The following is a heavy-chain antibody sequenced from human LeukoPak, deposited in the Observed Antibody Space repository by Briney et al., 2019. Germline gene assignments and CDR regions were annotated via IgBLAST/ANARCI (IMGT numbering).Heavy chain of an antibody. V-gene: IGHV1-8*01. D-gene: IGHD3-10*01. Sequence: GASVKVSCKASGYTFPSYDINWVRQATGQGLEWMGWMNPNSGNTGYAQKFQGRVTMTRNTSISTAYMELSSLRSEDTAVYYCARRITMVRGVEVFNYWGQGTLVTVSS. CDR2: MNPNSGNT. CDR3: ARRITMVRGVEVFNY. CDR1: GYTFPSYD. J-gene: IGHJ4*02.